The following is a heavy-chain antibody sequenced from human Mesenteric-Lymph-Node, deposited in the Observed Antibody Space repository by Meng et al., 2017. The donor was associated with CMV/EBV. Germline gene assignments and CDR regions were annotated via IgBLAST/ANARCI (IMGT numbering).Heavy chain of an antibody. V-gene: IGHV3-23*01. J-gene: IGHJ3*02. D-gene: IGHD2-15*01. Sequence: GGSLRLSCAASGFTFSTYAMSWVRQAPGKGLEWVSTISSSGISTNYADSVKGRFTISRDNSKNTLHLQMNSLRAGDTAVYYCARGGIWGSPDAFDIWGQGTMVTVSS. CDR3: ARGGIWGSPDAFDI. CDR2: ISSSGIST. CDR1: GFTFSTYA.